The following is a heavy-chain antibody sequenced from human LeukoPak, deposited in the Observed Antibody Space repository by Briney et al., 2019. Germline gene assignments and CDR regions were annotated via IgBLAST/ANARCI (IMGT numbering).Heavy chain of an antibody. Sequence: GSLRLSRAASGFTLRSHCMPWVRQAPGKGPGGVAVISYDGSNKYYADSVKGRFTISRDNSKNTLYLQMNSLRAEDTAVYYCARDRLSTMARGVIPPWFDPWGQGTLVTVSS. CDR2: ISYDGSNK. CDR1: GFTLRSHC. J-gene: IGHJ5*02. CDR3: ARDRLSTMARGVIPPWFDP. V-gene: IGHV3-30*03. D-gene: IGHD3-10*01.